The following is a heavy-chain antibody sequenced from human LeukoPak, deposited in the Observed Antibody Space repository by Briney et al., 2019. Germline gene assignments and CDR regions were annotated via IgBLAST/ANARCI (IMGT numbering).Heavy chain of an antibody. CDR3: ARDPAADVVVVAATPINNDY. J-gene: IGHJ4*02. CDR2: INPNSGGT. Sequence: ASVKVSCKASGYTFTGYYMHWVRQAPGQGLEWMGWINPNSGGTNYAQKFQGRVTMTRDTSISTAYMEPSSLRSDDTGVYYCARDPAADVVVVAATPINNDYWGQGTLVTVSS. V-gene: IGHV1-2*02. D-gene: IGHD2-15*01. CDR1: GYTFTGYY.